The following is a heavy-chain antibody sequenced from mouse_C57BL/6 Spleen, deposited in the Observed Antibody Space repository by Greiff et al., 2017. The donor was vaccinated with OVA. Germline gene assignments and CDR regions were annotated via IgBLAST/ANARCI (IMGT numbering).Heavy chain of an antibody. CDR2: IRLKSDNYAT. J-gene: IGHJ4*01. D-gene: IGHD2-12*01. CDR3: TIKFYSNDDHCYAMDY. CDR1: GFTFSNYW. V-gene: IGHV6-3*01. Sequence: EVQVVESGGGLVQPGGSMKLSCVASGFTFSNYWMNWVRQSPEKGLEWVAQIRLKSDNYATHYAESVKGRFTISRADSKSSVYLQMNNLRAEDTEDYYCTIKFYSNDDHCYAMDYWGQGTTVTVSS.